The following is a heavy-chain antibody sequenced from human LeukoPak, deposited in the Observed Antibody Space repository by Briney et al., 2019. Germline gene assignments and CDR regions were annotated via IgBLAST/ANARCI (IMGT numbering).Heavy chain of an antibody. CDR1: GFTFRSSW. D-gene: IGHD6-19*01. CDR3: AKDSSGYY. CDR2: IKPDASEK. Sequence: GGSLRLSCAASGFTFRSSWMSWVRQAPGKGLEWVANIKPDASEKYYVDSVKGRFTISRDNAKNTLFLQMNTLRAEDTAVYYCAKDSSGYYWGKGTLVTVSS. V-gene: IGHV3-7*04. J-gene: IGHJ4*02.